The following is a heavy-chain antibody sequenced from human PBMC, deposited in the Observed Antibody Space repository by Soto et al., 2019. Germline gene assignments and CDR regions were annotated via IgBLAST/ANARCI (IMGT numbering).Heavy chain of an antibody. J-gene: IGHJ4*02. CDR1: GFTFSTYV. CDR3: AKNWDTTSSASSH. Sequence: EVQLLESGGGLVQPGGSLRLSCAASGFTFSTYVMSWVRQAPGKGLEWVSAISGSGGSTYYAASVKGRFTISRDNSKNTLYLQMHSLRAEDTAVYYCAKNWDTTSSASSHWGQGTLVTVSS. CDR2: ISGSGGST. D-gene: IGHD6-6*01. V-gene: IGHV3-23*01.